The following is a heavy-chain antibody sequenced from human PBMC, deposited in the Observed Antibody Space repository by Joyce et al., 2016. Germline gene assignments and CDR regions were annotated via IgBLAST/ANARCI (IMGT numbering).Heavy chain of an antibody. J-gene: IGHJ3*02. CDR3: AKADYGDKIDAFDI. CDR1: GFTFSSYS. D-gene: IGHD4-17*01. Sequence: EVQLVESGGGLVQPGWSLRLSCAASGFTFSSYSMNWVRQAPGKGLEWVSYISSSSSTIYYADSVKGRFTISRDNAKNSLYLQMNSLRAEDTAVYYCAKADYGDKIDAFDIWGQGTMVTVSS. V-gene: IGHV3-48*01. CDR2: ISSSSSTI.